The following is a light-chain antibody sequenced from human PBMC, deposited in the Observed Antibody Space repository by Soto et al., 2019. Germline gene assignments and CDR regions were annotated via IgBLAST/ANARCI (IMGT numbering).Light chain of an antibody. CDR3: SSWDDSLSGVV. Sequence: QSVVTQPPSASGTPGQGVSISCSGSNSNIGKHTVNWYQQVPGTAPKLLIYSTNQRPSGVPDRFSGSKSGTSASLTIRGLQSEDDADYLCSSWDDSLSGVVFGGGTKVTVL. J-gene: IGLJ2*01. V-gene: IGLV1-44*01. CDR2: STN. CDR1: NSNIGKHT.